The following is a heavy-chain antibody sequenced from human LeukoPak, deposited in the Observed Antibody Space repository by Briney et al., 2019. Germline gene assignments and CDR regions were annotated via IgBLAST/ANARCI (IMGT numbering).Heavy chain of an antibody. V-gene: IGHV3-9*01. CDR2: ISWNSGSI. D-gene: IGHD2-2*01. Sequence: GRSLRLSCAASGFTFDDYAMHWVRQAPGKGLEWVSGISWNSGSIGYADSVKGRFTISRDNAMNSLYLQMNSLRAEDTALYYCAKGPRIVVVPAAIEAWGQGTLVTVSS. J-gene: IGHJ5*02. CDR1: GFTFDDYA. CDR3: AKGPRIVVVPAAIEA.